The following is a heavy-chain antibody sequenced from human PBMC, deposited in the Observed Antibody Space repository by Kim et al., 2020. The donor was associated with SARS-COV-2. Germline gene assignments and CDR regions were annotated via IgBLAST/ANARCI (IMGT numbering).Heavy chain of an antibody. CDR3: ARDSIIPGIDI. D-gene: IGHD3-10*01. Sequence: IYYADSVKGRFTISSDNDKNSLYLQINSLRAEETAVYYCARDSIIPGIDIWGQGTMVTVSS. CDR2: I. V-gene: IGHV3-21*01. J-gene: IGHJ3*02.